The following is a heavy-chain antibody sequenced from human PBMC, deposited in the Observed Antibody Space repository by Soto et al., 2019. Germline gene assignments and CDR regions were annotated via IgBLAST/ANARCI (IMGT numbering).Heavy chain of an antibody. Sequence: ASVKVSCKASGYTFTSYDINWVRQATGQGLEWMGWMNPNSGNTNYAQKLQGRVTMTTDTSTSTAYMELRSLRSDDTAVYYCARDAGYCSSTSCPMGYWGQGTLVTVSS. CDR3: ARDAGYCSSTSCPMGY. CDR2: MNPNSGNT. D-gene: IGHD2-2*01. CDR1: GYTFTSYD. J-gene: IGHJ4*02. V-gene: IGHV1-18*01.